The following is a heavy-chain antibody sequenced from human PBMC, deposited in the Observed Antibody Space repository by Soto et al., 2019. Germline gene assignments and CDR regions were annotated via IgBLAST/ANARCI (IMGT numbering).Heavy chain of an antibody. J-gene: IGHJ5*02. CDR3: AREFGYYDSSGYWFDP. CDR2: ISAYNGNT. CDR1: GYTFTSYG. Sequence: ASVKVSCKASGYTFTSYGISWVRQAPGQGLEWMGWISAYNGNTNYAQKLQGRVTMTTDTSTSTAYMELRSLRSDDTAVYYCAREFGYYDSSGYWFDPWGQGTLVTAPQ. V-gene: IGHV1-18*04. D-gene: IGHD3-22*01.